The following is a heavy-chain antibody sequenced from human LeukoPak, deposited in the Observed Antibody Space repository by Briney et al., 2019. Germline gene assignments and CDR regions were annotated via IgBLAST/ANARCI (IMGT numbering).Heavy chain of an antibody. CDR1: GFTFSDYY. D-gene: IGHD3-10*01. Sequence: PGGSLGLSCAASGFTFSDYYMSWIRQAPGKGLEWVSYISSSGSTIYYADSVKGRFTISRDNAKNSLYLQMNSLRAEDTAVYYCARERDTMVRGVWFDPWGQGTLVTVSS. J-gene: IGHJ5*02. CDR2: ISSSGSTI. CDR3: ARERDTMVRGVWFDP. V-gene: IGHV3-11*01.